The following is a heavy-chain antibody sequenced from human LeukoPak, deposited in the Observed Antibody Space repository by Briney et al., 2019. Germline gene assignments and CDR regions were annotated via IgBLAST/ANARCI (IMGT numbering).Heavy chain of an antibody. V-gene: IGHV3-33*01. CDR3: ARDKGSGLDSSSYFDY. D-gene: IGHD6-6*01. Sequence: GGSLRLSCAASGFTFSSYGMHWVRQAPGKGLEWVAVIWYDGSNKYYADSVKGRFTISRDNSKNTLYLQMNSLRAEDTAVYYCARDKGSGLDSSSYFDYWGQGTLVTVSS. CDR2: IWYDGSNK. J-gene: IGHJ4*02. CDR1: GFTFSSYG.